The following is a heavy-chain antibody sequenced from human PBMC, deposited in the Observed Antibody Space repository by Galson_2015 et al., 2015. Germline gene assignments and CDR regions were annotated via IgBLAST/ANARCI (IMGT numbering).Heavy chain of an antibody. Sequence: IYPGDSDTRYSPSFQGQVTISADKSISTTYLQWSSLKASDTAMYYCARHVLGGRGRHNWFDPWGQGTLVTVSS. CDR3: ARHVLGGRGRHNWFDP. V-gene: IGHV5-51*01. D-gene: IGHD3-10*01. J-gene: IGHJ5*02. CDR2: IYPGDSDT.